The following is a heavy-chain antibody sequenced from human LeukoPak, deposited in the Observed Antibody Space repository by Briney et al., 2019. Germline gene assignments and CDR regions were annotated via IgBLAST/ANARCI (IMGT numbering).Heavy chain of an antibody. CDR2: INNDGRSI. CDR3: ARGPPYSSHWYGLDS. J-gene: IGHJ4*02. D-gene: IGHD6-19*01. V-gene: IGHV3-74*03. CDR1: RFTFSSYW. Sequence: PGGSLRLSCVASRFTFSSYWMHWVRQVPGKGLVWVSRINNDGRSITYADSVKGRFTISRDNAENTLYLQMNSLRAEDTAVYYCARGPPYSSHWYGLDSWGQGTLVTVSS.